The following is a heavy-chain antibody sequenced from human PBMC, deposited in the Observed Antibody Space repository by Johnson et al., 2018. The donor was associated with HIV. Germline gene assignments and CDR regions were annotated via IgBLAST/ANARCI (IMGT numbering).Heavy chain of an antibody. CDR2: IDTAGDT. D-gene: IGHD4-11*01. V-gene: IGHV3-13*01. Sequence: VQLVESGGGVVQPGRSLRLSCAASRFTFSSYAMHWVRQAPGKGLEWVSEIDTAGDTYYPGSVKGRFTTSRENAKNSLYLQMNSLRAGDTAVYYCARRSIRSDGFDIWGQGTMVTVSS. J-gene: IGHJ3*02. CDR3: ARRSIRSDGFDI. CDR1: RFTFSSYA.